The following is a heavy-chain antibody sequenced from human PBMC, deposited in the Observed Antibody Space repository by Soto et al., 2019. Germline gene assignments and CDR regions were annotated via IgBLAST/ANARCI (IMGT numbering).Heavy chain of an antibody. CDR3: ASLSAPTDY. CDR1: GFTFSSYW. V-gene: IGHV3-74*01. CDR2: ANTDGGGA. Sequence: LRLSCAASGFTFSSYWMHWVRQAPGKGLVWVAEANTDGGGASYADSVRGRFTISRDNAKNTLYLQMNSLRPDDSAMYYCASLSAPTDYWGQGTLVTVSS. J-gene: IGHJ4*02.